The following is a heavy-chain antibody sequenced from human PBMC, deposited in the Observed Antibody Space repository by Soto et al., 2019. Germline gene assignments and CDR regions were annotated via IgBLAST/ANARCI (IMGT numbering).Heavy chain of an antibody. J-gene: IGHJ5*02. Sequence: PGGSLRLSCEAAGFSFEIYHMNWVRQAPGKGLEWVSSISSDSDSIFYGDSVKGRFIISIGNAKNSLFLQMNNLSGDDTAVYYCARQRFGSFSGSYVFDLWGQGTPVTVSS. V-gene: IGHV3-21*01. D-gene: IGHD3-16*01. CDR3: ARQRFGSFSGSYVFDL. CDR2: ISSDSDSI. CDR1: GFSFEIYH.